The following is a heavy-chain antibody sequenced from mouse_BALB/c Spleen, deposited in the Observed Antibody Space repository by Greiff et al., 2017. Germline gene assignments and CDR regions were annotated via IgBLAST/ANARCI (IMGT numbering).Heavy chain of an antibody. Sequence: VHVKQSGTVLARPGASVKMSCKASGYSFTSYWMHWVKQRPGQGLEWIGAIYPGNSDTSYNQKFKGKAKLTAVTSASTAYMELSSLTNEDSAVYYCTRSNYGNFYWYFDVWGAGTTVTVSS. CDR2: IYPGNSDT. V-gene: IGHV1-5*01. D-gene: IGHD2-1*01. J-gene: IGHJ1*01. CDR3: TRSNYGNFYWYFDV. CDR1: GYSFTSYW.